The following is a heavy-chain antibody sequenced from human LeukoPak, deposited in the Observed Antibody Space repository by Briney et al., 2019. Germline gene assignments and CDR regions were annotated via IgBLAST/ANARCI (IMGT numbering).Heavy chain of an antibody. CDR1: GGSISSGGHS. CDR3: ARVKKYYYDSSGYYYDLSDHYFDY. V-gene: IGHV4-30-2*01. D-gene: IGHD3-22*01. J-gene: IGHJ4*02. CDR2: IYHSGSGST. Sequence: SSETLSLTCTVSGGSISSGGHSWSWIRQPPGKGLEWIGYIYHSGSGSTYYNPSLKSRVTISIDKSKNQFSLKLNSVTAADTAVYYCARVKKYYYDSSGYYYDLSDHYFDYWGQGTLVTVSS.